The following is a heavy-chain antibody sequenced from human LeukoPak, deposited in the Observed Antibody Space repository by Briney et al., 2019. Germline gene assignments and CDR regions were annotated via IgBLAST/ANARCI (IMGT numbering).Heavy chain of an antibody. Sequence: GGSLRLSCAASGFTFSSYWMSWVRQAPGKGLEWVANIKQDGSEKYYVDSVKGRFTISRDNAKNSLYLQMNSLRAEDTAVYYCARDGLLQYSSAWGDYWGQGALVTVSS. J-gene: IGHJ4*02. D-gene: IGHD6-19*01. V-gene: IGHV3-7*01. CDR2: IKQDGSEK. CDR3: ARDGLLQYSSAWGDY. CDR1: GFTFSSYW.